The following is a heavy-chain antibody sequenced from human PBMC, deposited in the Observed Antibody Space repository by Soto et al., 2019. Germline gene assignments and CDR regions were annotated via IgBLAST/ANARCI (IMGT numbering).Heavy chain of an antibody. CDR2: INPSGGST. V-gene: IGHV1-46*01. CDR1: GYTFTSYY. J-gene: IGHJ4*02. D-gene: IGHD3-10*01. Sequence: QVQLVQSGAEVKKPGASVKVSCKASGYTFTSYYMHWVRQAPGQGLEWMGIINPSGGSTSYAQKFQGRVTMTRDTSTSTVYMELSSLRSEDTAVYYCAGGARGSGSYYNFDYWGQGTLVTVSS. CDR3: AGGARGSGSYYNFDY.